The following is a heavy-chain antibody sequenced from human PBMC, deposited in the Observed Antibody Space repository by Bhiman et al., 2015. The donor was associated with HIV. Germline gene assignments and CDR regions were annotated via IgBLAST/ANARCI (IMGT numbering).Heavy chain of an antibody. CDR2: ISYDGSNK. CDR3: ARDGTYYYDSSGYGD. J-gene: IGHJ4*02. CDR1: GFTFSSYA. D-gene: IGHD3-22*01. V-gene: IGHV3-30-3*01. Sequence: AASGFTFSSYAMHWVRQAPGKGLEWVAVISYDGSNKYYADSVKGRFTISRDNSKNTLYLQMNSLRAEDTAVYYCARDGTYYYDSSGYGDWGQGTLVTVSS.